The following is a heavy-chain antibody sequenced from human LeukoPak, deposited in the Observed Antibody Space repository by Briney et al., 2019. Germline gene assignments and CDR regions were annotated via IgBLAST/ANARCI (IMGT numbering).Heavy chain of an antibody. CDR1: GFTVSSNY. Sequence: PGGSLRLSCAASGFTVSSNYMSWVRQAPGKGLEWVSVIYGGDSTYYPDSVKGRFTISRDNSKNTLYLQMNDLRAEDTAVYYCASPGGHSSGWSNVDYWGRGTLVTVSS. J-gene: IGHJ4*02. CDR2: IYGGDST. CDR3: ASPGGHSSGWSNVDY. D-gene: IGHD6-19*01. V-gene: IGHV3-66*02.